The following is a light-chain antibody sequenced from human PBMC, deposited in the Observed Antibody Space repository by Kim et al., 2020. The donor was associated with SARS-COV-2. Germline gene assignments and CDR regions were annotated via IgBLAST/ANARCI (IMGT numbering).Light chain of an antibody. CDR3: QQYKA. CDR2: KAS. Sequence: STLSAAVGDRVTITGRASQSISPWLAWYQQKPGKAPKLLSYKASSLESGVPSRFRGSGSGTEFTLTISSLQPDDFATYYCQQYKAFGQGTKVDIK. CDR1: QSISPW. V-gene: IGKV1-5*03. J-gene: IGKJ1*01.